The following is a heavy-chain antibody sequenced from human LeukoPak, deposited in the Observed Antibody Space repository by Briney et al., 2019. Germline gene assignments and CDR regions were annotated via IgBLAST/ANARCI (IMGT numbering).Heavy chain of an antibody. J-gene: IGHJ4*02. Sequence: SETLSLTRTVSGGSISSYYWSWIRQPAGKGLEWIGRIYTSGSTNYNPSLKSRVTISVDKSKNQFSLKLSSVTAADTAVYYCAREGGATTFYFDYWGQGTLVTVSS. D-gene: IGHD1-26*01. CDR3: AREGGATTFYFDY. CDR1: GGSISSYY. CDR2: IYTSGST. V-gene: IGHV4-4*07.